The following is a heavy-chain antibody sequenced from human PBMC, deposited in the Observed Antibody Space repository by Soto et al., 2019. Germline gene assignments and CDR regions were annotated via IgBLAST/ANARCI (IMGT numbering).Heavy chain of an antibody. CDR2: ISNSGKNT. D-gene: IGHD3-16*01. J-gene: IGHJ6*01. CDR3: SLRGKIRSPEVSYFMEV. Sequence: EVQVLESGGGLVQPGGSLRLSCAASGFTFSSYVMTWVRQAPGKGLEWVSSISNSGKNTYYVDSVKGRFTISRDNSKNPKYTLTTSQPAEDPALVYFSLRGKIRSPEVSYFMEVWGQGTHGHRLL. CDR1: GFTFSSYV. V-gene: IGHV3-23*01.